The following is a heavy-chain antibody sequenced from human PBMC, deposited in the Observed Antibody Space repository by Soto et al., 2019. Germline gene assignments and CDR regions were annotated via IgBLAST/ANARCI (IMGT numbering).Heavy chain of an antibody. CDR2: IYHSGST. D-gene: IGHD3-22*01. J-gene: IGHJ4*02. CDR1: GGSISSSNW. CDR3: ARDSYYYDSSGYYGPLDY. V-gene: IGHV4-4*02. Sequence: SETLSLTCAVSGGSISSSNWWSWVRQPPGKGLEWIGEIYHSGSTNYNPSLKSRVTISVDKSKNQFSLKLSSVTAADTAVYYCARDSYYYDSSGYYGPLDYWGQGTLVTAPQ.